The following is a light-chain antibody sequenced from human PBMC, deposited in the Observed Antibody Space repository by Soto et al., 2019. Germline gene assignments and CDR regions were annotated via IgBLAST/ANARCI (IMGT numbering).Light chain of an antibody. CDR1: ETVNTF. V-gene: IGKV1-39*01. J-gene: IGKJ2*01. CDR2: AAS. Sequence: DIRMTQSPSSLSASVGDRVTISCRASETVNTFLNWYQQKPGNAPKLLIYAASSLHSGTPSRFSGSGSGTDFTLTLSSLQPEDFATYYCQHSFGTAPYNFGQGTKLEVK. CDR3: QHSFGTAPYN.